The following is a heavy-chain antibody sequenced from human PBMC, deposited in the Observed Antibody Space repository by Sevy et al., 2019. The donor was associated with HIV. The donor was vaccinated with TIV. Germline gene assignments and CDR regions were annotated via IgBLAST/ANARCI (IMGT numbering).Heavy chain of an antibody. CDR3: TRNGGAFDNGFDP. CDR2: ISSSGSSI. D-gene: IGHD2-8*01. J-gene: IGHJ5*02. Sequence: GGSLRLSCTASEFTFSSYDMNWVRQAPGKGLEWVSKISSSGSSIYYVDSVKGRFTISRDNAKNSLNLQMNSLRAEDTAVYYCTRNGGAFDNGFDPWGQGTLVTVSS. V-gene: IGHV3-48*03. CDR1: EFTFSSYD.